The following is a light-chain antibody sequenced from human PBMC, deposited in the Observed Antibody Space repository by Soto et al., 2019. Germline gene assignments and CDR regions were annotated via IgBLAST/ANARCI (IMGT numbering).Light chain of an antibody. J-gene: IGLJ3*02. Sequence: QSVLTQPPSVSAAPGQKVTISCSGSTSTVGSNYVSWYQHLPGTARKLLIYDNNERPSGIPDRFFASKSGTSATLGITGLQTGDEAYYYCGTWDSSLDVGVFGGGTKLTVL. CDR3: GTWDSSLDVGV. CDR1: TSTVGSNY. CDR2: DNN. V-gene: IGLV1-51*01.